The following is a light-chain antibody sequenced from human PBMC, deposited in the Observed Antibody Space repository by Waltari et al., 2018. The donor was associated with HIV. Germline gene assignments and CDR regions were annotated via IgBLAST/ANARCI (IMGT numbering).Light chain of an antibody. CDR3: QQYNNWPQLT. V-gene: IGKV3-15*01. J-gene: IGKJ4*01. CDR2: GAS. CDR1: QSVSSN. Sequence: EIVMTQSPATLSVSPGERATLSCRASQSVSSNLAWYQQKPGQAPRLLIYGASTRATGIPARFSGSGSGTEFTRTISSLQSEDFAVYYCQQYNNWPQLTFGGGTKVEIK.